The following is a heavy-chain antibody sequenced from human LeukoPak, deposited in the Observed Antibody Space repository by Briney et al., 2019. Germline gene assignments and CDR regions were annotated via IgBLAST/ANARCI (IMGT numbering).Heavy chain of an antibody. CDR1: GFTFSGYG. J-gene: IGHJ4*02. CDR2: ISFDGSDE. Sequence: GGSLRLSCAASGFTFSGYGMHWVRQAPGKGLEWVADISFDGSDEYYAVSVKGRFTISRDNSKSTLYLQMNSLRAEDTAVYYCAKVGLGGSYFDYWGQGTLVTVSS. CDR3: AKVGLGGSYFDY. D-gene: IGHD1-26*01. V-gene: IGHV3-30*18.